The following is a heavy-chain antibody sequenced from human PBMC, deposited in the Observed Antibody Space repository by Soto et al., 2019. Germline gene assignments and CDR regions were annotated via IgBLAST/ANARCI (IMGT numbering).Heavy chain of an antibody. D-gene: IGHD6-19*01. V-gene: IGHV1-18*01. CDR2: ISAYNGNT. CDR1: GYTFTSYG. J-gene: IGHJ4*02. CDR3: AKDNSPVAGPPLDY. Sequence: GASVKVSCKASGYTFTSYGISWVRQAPGQGLEWMGWISAYNGNTNYAQKLQGRVTMTTDTSTSTAYMELRSLRSDDTAVYYCAKDNSPVAGPPLDYWGQGTLVPVSP.